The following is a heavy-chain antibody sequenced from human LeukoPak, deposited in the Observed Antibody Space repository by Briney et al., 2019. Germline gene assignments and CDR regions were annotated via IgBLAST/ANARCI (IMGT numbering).Heavy chain of an antibody. V-gene: IGHV3-33*01. CDR3: ARSDNWNNLDY. D-gene: IGHD1/OR15-1a*01. CDR1: GFTFSSYG. CDR2: IWYDGSNK. Sequence: GRSLRLSCAASGFTFSSYGMHWVRQAPGKGLEWVAVIWYDGSNKYYADSVKGRFTISRDNSKNTLYLQMNSLRAEDTAVYYCARSDNWNNLDYWGQGTLVTVSS. J-gene: IGHJ4*02.